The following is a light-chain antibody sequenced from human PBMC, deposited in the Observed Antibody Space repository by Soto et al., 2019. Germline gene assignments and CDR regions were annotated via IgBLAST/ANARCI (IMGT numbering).Light chain of an antibody. Sequence: QSALTQPPSASGSPGQSVTISCTGTSSDVGGYNYVSWYQQHPGKAPKLMIYKVSQRPSGVPDRFSGSKSGNTASLTVSGVQAEDEADYYCSLYAGSNNYVFGTGTKVTVL. V-gene: IGLV2-8*01. J-gene: IGLJ1*01. CDR3: SLYAGSNNYV. CDR1: SSDVGGYNY. CDR2: KVS.